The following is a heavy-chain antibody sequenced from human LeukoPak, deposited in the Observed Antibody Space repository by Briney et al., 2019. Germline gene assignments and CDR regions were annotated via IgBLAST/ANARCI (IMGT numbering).Heavy chain of an antibody. CDR1: GFTFSSYD. D-gene: IGHD5-18*01. V-gene: IGHV3-13*05. CDR3: ARGLSVYSYGPRYYYYGMDD. J-gene: IGHJ6*02. CDR2: IGTAGDP. Sequence: GGSLRLSCAASGFTFSSYDMHWVRQATGKGLEWVSAIGTAGDPYYPGSVKGRFTISRENAKNSLYLQMNSLIAGDTAVYYCARGLSVYSYGPRYYYYGMDDWGQGTTVTVSS.